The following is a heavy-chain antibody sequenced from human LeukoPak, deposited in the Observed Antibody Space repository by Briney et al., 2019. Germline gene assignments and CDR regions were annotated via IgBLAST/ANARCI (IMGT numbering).Heavy chain of an antibody. D-gene: IGHD3-16*01. CDR1: GTSISGFY. CDR2: IYYSGDT. V-gene: IGHV4-59*01. CDR3: ARGGRGCFAESWYEP. Sequence: SETLSLTCSVSGTSISGFYWAWIRQPPGKGLEWIGHIYYSGDTNYNPSLKSRVTMSIDTSKNQFSLNLSSVTAADSAGYYWARGGRGCFAESWYEPWGQGTLVTVSS. J-gene: IGHJ5*02.